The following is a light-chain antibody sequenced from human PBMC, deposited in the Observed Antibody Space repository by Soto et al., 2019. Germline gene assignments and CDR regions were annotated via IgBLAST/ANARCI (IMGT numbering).Light chain of an antibody. J-gene: IGKJ3*01. CDR3: QQSYSTPRT. CDR1: QSISSY. V-gene: IGKV1-39*01. Sequence: DIQMTQSPSSLSASVGDRVTITCRASQSISSYLNWYQHKPGKAPKLLIYAASSLQCGVPSRFRGRGSGTDFTLTIRTLQPEDFATYYSQQSYSTPRTFGPGTPVAI. CDR2: AAS.